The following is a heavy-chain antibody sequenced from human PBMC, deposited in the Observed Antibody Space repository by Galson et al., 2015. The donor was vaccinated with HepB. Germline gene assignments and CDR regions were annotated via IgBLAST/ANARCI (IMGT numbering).Heavy chain of an antibody. CDR1: GFTFSDYY. CDR3: AREAVAGLYYYYGMDV. V-gene: IGHV3-11*01. CDR2: ISSSGSTI. D-gene: IGHD6-19*01. Sequence: SLRLSCAASGFTFSDYYMSWIRQAPGKGLEWVSYISSSGSTIYYADSVKGRFTISRDNAKNSLYLQMNSLRAEDTAVYYCAREAVAGLYYYYGMDVWGQGTTVTVSS. J-gene: IGHJ6*02.